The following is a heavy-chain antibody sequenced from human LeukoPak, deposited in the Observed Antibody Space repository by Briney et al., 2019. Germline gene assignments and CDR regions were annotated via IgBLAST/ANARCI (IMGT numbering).Heavy chain of an antibody. CDR3: ARDIAAAGT. J-gene: IGHJ4*02. Sequence: SETLSLTCTVSGGSISSYYWSWIRQPPGKGLEWIGYVYYSGSTNYNPSLKSRVTISVDTSKNQFSLKLSSVTAADTAVYYCARDIAAAGTWGQGTLVTVSS. D-gene: IGHD6-13*01. V-gene: IGHV4-59*01. CDR1: GGSISSYY. CDR2: VYYSGST.